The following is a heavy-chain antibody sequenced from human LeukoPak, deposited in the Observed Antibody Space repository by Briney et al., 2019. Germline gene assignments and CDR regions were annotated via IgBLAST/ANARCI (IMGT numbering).Heavy chain of an antibody. CDR3: AKDAVRGRFDP. CDR1: GFTFSNYA. Sequence: AGGSLRLSCAASGFTFSNYAMSWVRQAPGKGLEWVSAISGGSDNTHYAESVKGRFTISRDISKSTVYLQMNSLRVEDTAVYYCAKDAVRGRFDPWGQGTMVTVSS. V-gene: IGHV3-23*01. D-gene: IGHD3-10*01. CDR2: ISGGSDNT. J-gene: IGHJ5*02.